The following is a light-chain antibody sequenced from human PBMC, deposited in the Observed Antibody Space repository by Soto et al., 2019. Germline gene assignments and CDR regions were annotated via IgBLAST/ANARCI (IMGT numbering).Light chain of an antibody. CDR1: QSISTW. CDR2: DAS. J-gene: IGKJ2*01. Sequence: DIQMTQSPSTLSASVGDRVTISCRASQSISTWLAWYQQRPGKAPKLLIYDASSLESGVPSSFSGSGSGTEFTLTISSLQPDDFATYYFQQYNSRGTFGQGTKLEIK. CDR3: QQYNSRGT. V-gene: IGKV1-5*01.